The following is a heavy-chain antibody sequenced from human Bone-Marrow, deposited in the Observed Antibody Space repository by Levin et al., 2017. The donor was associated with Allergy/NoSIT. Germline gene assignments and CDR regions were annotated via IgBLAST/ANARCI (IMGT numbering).Heavy chain of an antibody. D-gene: IGHD6-6*01. CDR1: GFTLSQYW. CDR3: ARDSFSTSSGLDYYYGLDV. CDR2: IKPDGSEK. Sequence: GESLKISCAASGFTLSQYWMTWVRQAPGKGLEWVAKIKPDGSEKYYVDSVKGRFTISRDNTWKSLSLEMNNLRSADTAVYFCARDSFSTSSGLDYYYGLDVWGQGTTVTVSS. J-gene: IGHJ6*02. V-gene: IGHV3-7*01.